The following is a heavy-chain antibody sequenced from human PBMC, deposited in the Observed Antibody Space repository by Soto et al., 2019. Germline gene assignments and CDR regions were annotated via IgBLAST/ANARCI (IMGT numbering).Heavy chain of an antibody. Sequence: EVHLVESGGGLVQTGGSLRLSCAIFESTVSRDWMNWVRQAPGKGLEWVAHINQDGSEKYYVDSVKGRFTISRANAKKSLYLQMNSRSPGDTAMYYCSGGVGDAFWGQGTLVTVSS. J-gene: IGHJ4*02. V-gene: IGHV3-7*04. CDR3: SGGVGDAF. CDR1: ESTVSRDW. CDR2: INQDGSEK. D-gene: IGHD1-26*01.